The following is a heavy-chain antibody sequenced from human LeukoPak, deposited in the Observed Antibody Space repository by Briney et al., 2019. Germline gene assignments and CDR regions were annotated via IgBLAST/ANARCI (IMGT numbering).Heavy chain of an antibody. D-gene: IGHD5-12*01. CDR3: AREGGDSGYTFDY. CDR2: ISSSGSTI. Sequence: GGSLRLSCAASGFTFGSYEMNWVRQAPGKGLEWVSYISSSGSTIYYADSVKGRFTISRDNAKNSLYLQMNSLRAEDTAVYYCAREGGDSGYTFDYWGQGTLVTVSS. V-gene: IGHV3-48*03. CDR1: GFTFGSYE. J-gene: IGHJ4*02.